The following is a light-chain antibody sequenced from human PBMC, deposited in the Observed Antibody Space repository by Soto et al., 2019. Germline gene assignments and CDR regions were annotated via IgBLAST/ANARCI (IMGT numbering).Light chain of an antibody. Sequence: EIVLTQSPATLSLSPGERATLSCRASQSVRSYLAWYQQKPGEAPRLLIHDASSRATGITARFSGSGSGTDFTLTISSREPEDFADYYCQQRTNSPSYTFDQGTRLEIK. CDR1: QSVRSY. CDR2: DAS. CDR3: QQRTNSPSYT. J-gene: IGKJ5*01. V-gene: IGKV3-11*01.